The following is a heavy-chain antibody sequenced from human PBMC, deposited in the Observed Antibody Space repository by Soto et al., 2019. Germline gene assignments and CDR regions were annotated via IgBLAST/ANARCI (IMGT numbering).Heavy chain of an antibody. V-gene: IGHV4-39*01. CDR3: ATKREYSCGWYDVDAFDI. CDR2: IYYSGST. J-gene: IGHJ3*02. Sequence: QLQLQESGPGLVKPSETLSLTCTVSGGSISSSSYYWGWIRQPPGKGLEWIGSIYYSGSTYYNPSLKSRVTISVDTSKNQFSLKLSSVTAADTAVYYCATKREYSCGWYDVDAFDIWGQGTMVTVSS. D-gene: IGHD6-19*01. CDR1: GGSISSSSYY.